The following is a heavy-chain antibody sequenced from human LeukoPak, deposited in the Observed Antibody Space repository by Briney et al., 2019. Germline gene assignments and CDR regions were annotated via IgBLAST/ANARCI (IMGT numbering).Heavy chain of an antibody. CDR2: INHSGST. V-gene: IGHV4-34*01. J-gene: IGHJ5*02. Sequence: SETLSLTCAVYGGSFSGYYWSWIRQPPGKGLEWIGEINHSGSTNYNPSLKSRVTISVDTSKNQFSLKLSSVTAADTAVYYCARGAGITATMANWFDPWGQGTLVTVSS. CDR1: GGSFSGYY. D-gene: IGHD1-20*01. CDR3: ARGAGITATMANWFDP.